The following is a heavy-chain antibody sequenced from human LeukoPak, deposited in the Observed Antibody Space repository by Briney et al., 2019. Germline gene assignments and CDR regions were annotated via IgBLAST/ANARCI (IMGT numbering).Heavy chain of an antibody. Sequence: SETLSLTCTVSGGSISSGNYYWSWIRQPAGKGLEWIGRIYTSGSSNYNPSLKSRITMSVDTSKSEFSLKVTSVTAADTAVYYCARGGSYFYDYYMDVWGKGATVTVSS. CDR3: ARGGSYFYDYYMDV. CDR1: GGSISSGNYY. J-gene: IGHJ6*03. CDR2: IYTSGSS. D-gene: IGHD1-26*01. V-gene: IGHV4-61*02.